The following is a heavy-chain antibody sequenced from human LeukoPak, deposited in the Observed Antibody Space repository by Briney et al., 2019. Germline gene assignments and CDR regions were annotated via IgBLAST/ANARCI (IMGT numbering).Heavy chain of an antibody. CDR1: GYSINSGYY. CDR2: IYRSGST. J-gene: IGHJ4*02. CDR3: ARAISWYGQNDY. Sequence: PSETLSLTCTVSGYSINSGYYWVWIRQPPGKGLEWIGSIYRSGSTNYNPSLKSRVTISVDTSKNQFSLKLSSVTAADTAVYYCARAISWYGQNDYWGQGTLVTVSS. V-gene: IGHV4-38-2*02. D-gene: IGHD6-13*01.